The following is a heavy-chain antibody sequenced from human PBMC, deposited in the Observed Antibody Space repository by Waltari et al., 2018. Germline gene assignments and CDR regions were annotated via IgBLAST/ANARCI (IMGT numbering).Heavy chain of an antibody. J-gene: IGHJ4*02. V-gene: IGHV1-46*01. CDR1: GYTFTSYY. CDR3: ARLGITMTPDY. CDR2: MNSSSDTT. Sequence: QVQLVQSGAELTKPGASVKLSCKAYGYTFTSYYIQWVRQAPGQGLEWMGVMNSSSDTTIYAQKFQGRVTMTRDTSTSTVYMELSSLRSEDTAVYYCARLGITMTPDYWGQGTLVTVSS.